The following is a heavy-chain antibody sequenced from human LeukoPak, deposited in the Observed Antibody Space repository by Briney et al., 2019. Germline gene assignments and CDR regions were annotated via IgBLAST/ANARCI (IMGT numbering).Heavy chain of an antibody. CDR3: ARVRELGMGGTDY. Sequence: PSETLSLTCTVSGGSISSSSYYWGWIRQPPGKGLEWIGTISYSGNTYYNPSLKSRVTISVDTSKNQFSLKLSSVTAADTAVYYCARVRELGMGGTDYWGQGTLVTVSS. CDR1: GGSISSSSYY. CDR2: ISYSGNT. J-gene: IGHJ4*02. V-gene: IGHV4-39*07. D-gene: IGHD7-27*01.